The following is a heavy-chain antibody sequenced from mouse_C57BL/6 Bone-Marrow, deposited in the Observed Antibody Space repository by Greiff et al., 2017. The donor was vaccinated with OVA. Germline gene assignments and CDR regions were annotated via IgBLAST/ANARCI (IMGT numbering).Heavy chain of an antibody. CDR2: INPYNGDT. V-gene: IGHV1-20*01. CDR1: GYSFTGYF. D-gene: IGHD2-5*01. CDR3: ARFYSNPYYFDY. J-gene: IGHJ2*01. Sequence: EVHLVESGPELVKPGDSVKISCKASGYSFTGYFMNWVMQSHGKSLEWIGRINPYNGDTFYNQKFKGKATLTVDKSSSTAHMELRSLTSEDSAVYYCARFYSNPYYFDYWGQGTTLTVSS.